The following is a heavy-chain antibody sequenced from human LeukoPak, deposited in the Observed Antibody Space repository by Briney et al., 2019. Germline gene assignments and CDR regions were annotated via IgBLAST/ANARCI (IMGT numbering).Heavy chain of an antibody. D-gene: IGHD3-22*01. J-gene: IGHJ4*02. Sequence: SETLSLTCTVSGGSISSSSYYWGWIRQPPGKGLEWIGSIYYSGSTYYNPSLKSRVTISVDTSKNQFSLKLSSVTAADTAVYYCAIYYDSSGSIDHWGQGTLVTVSS. CDR2: IYYSGST. CDR3: AIYYDSSGSIDH. CDR1: GGSISSSSYY. V-gene: IGHV4-39*07.